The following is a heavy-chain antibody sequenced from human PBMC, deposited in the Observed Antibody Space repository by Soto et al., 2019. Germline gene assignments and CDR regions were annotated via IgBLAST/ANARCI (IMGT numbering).Heavy chain of an antibody. D-gene: IGHD2-21*01. J-gene: IGHJ4*02. V-gene: IGHV4-31*03. Sequence: SETLSLTCTVSGASISSGGYYWSWIRQHPGKGLEWIGYIYNSGATYYNPSLRSRVSISVDTSKKQLSLKLTSVTAADTAVYYCASLAYCGGDCWAYFEFWGQGTLVTVSS. CDR3: ASLAYCGGDCWAYFEF. CDR2: IYNSGAT. CDR1: GASISSGGYY.